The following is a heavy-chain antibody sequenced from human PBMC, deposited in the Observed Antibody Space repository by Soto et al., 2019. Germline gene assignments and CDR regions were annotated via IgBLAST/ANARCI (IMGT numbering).Heavy chain of an antibody. J-gene: IGHJ5*02. Sequence: PSETLSLTCAVYGGSFSCYYWSWIRQPPGKGLEWIGEINHSGSTNYNPSLKSRVTISVDTSKNQFSLKLSSVTAADTAVYYCARAEVDTAMVNWFDPWGQGTLVTVSS. CDR2: INHSGST. CDR1: GGSFSCYY. CDR3: ARAEVDTAMVNWFDP. D-gene: IGHD5-18*01. V-gene: IGHV4-34*01.